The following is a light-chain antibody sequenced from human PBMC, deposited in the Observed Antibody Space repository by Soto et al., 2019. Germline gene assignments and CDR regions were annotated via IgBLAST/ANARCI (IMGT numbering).Light chain of an antibody. V-gene: IGLV2-14*01. CDR2: DVS. CDR3: SSYTSSSTSYVV. CDR1: SSDVGGYNY. Sequence: QSVLTQPASVSGSPGQSITISCTGTSSDVGGYNYVSWYQQHPGKAPKLMIYDVSNRPSGVSNRFSGSKSGNTASLTISRLQAEDEADYYCSSYTSSSTSYVVFGGGTKLTVL. J-gene: IGLJ2*01.